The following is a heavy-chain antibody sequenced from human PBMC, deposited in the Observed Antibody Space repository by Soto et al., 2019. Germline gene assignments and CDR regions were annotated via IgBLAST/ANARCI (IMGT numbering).Heavy chain of an antibody. J-gene: IGHJ5*02. Sequence: QVQLQESGPGLVKPSETLSLTCTVSGGSISSYYWSWIRQPPGKGLEWIGFIFYSGSTSYNPSLKSRVTISIDTSEYQFSLKLNSVTAADTAVYYCASMIGDPVLSFDPGGQGTLVAVSS. D-gene: IGHD3-10*02. CDR1: GGSISSYY. V-gene: IGHV4-59*01. CDR3: ASMIGDPVLSFDP. CDR2: IFYSGST.